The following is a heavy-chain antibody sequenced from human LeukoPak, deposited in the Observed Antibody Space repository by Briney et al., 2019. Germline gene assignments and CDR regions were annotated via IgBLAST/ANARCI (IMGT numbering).Heavy chain of an antibody. Sequence: ASVKVSCKASGYTFTGYYMHWVRQAPGQGLEWMGRINPNSGGTNYAQKFQGRVTMTRDTSISTAYMELSRLRSDDTAVYYCARGYCSGGTCYLVENWLDPWGQGTLVTVSS. CDR3: ARGYCSGGTCYLVENWLDP. V-gene: IGHV1-2*06. J-gene: IGHJ5*02. CDR1: GYTFTGYY. CDR2: INPNSGGT. D-gene: IGHD2-15*01.